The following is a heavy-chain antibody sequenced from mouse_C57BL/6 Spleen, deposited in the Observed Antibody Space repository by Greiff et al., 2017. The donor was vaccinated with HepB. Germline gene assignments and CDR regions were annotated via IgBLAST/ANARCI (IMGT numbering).Heavy chain of an antibody. CDR2: INPYNGGT. Sequence: EVQLQQSGPVLVKPGASVKMSCKASGYTFTDYYMNWVKQSHGKSLEWIGVINPYNGGTSYNQKFKGKATLTVDKSSSTAYMELNSLTSEDSAVDYCARAYYYGSSYYAMDYWGQGTSVTVSS. CDR1: GYTFTDYY. J-gene: IGHJ4*01. D-gene: IGHD1-1*01. CDR3: ARAYYYGSSYYAMDY. V-gene: IGHV1-19*01.